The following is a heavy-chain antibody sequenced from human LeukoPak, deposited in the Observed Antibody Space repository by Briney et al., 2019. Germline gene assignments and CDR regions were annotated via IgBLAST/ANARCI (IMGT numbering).Heavy chain of an antibody. V-gene: IGHV3-21*04. CDR1: GFTFSSYS. CDR3: ARAGNYYYYMDV. CDR2: ISSSSSYI. J-gene: IGHJ6*03. Sequence: PGGSLRLSCAASGFTFSSYSMNWVRQAPGKGLEWVSSISSSSSYIYYADSVKGRFTISRDNAKNSLYLQMNSLRAEDTAVYYCARAGNYYYYMDVWGKGTTVTISS.